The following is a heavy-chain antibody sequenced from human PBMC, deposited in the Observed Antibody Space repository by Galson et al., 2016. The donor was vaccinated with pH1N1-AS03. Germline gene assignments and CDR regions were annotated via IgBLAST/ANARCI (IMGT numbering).Heavy chain of an antibody. CDR3: ARHNPPGDYGGSHWYVDL. V-gene: IGHV4-59*08. D-gene: IGHD4-23*01. J-gene: IGHJ2*01. Sequence: ETLSLTCTVSGGSISSYYWSWIRQPPGKGLEWIGHIYYGGTTNHNPSLTSRVTILVDTSKNQFSLKLTSVTAADTAVYYCARHNPPGDYGGSHWYVDLWGRGTLVTVSS. CDR2: IYYGGTT. CDR1: GGSISSYY.